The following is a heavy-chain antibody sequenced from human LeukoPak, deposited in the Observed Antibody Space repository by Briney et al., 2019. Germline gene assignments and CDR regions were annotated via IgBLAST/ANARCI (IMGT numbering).Heavy chain of an antibody. CDR1: GYSFPTYW. Sequence: GESLEISCEASGYSFPTYWIGWVRQMPGKGLEWMGIIYPGNSDTRYSPSFQGQVTISADKSISTAYLQWSSLKASDTAMYYCVRSFRSDYWGQGTLVTVSS. J-gene: IGHJ4*02. CDR3: VRSFRSDY. V-gene: IGHV5-51*01. CDR2: IYPGNSDT.